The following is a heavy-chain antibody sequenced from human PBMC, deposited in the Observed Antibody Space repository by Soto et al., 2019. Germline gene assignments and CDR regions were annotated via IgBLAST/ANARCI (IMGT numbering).Heavy chain of an antibody. J-gene: IGHJ4*01. CDR3: AKEADTAMGSDAYDH. D-gene: IGHD5-18*01. CDR1: GGTFSSYA. V-gene: IGHV1-69*13. CDR2: IIPIFGTA. Sequence: GASVKVSCKASGGTFSSYAISWVRQAPGQGLEWMGGIIPIFGTANYAQKFQGRVTITADESTSTAYMELSSLRSEDTAVYYCAKEADTAMGSDAYDHWGPGILVTVSS.